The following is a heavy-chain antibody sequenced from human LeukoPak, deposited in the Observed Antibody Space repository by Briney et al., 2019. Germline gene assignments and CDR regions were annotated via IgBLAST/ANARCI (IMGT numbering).Heavy chain of an antibody. CDR1: GFTFSSFG. Sequence: GGSLRLSCAASGFTFSSFGVHWVRQAPGKGLEWVATIWYDGTTTYYADSVKGRFTISRDDSKNTVYLQMNSLRAEDTATYYCAKDTLAYYFDYWGQGTLVTVSS. J-gene: IGHJ4*02. V-gene: IGHV3-33*06. CDR3: AKDTLAYYFDY. CDR2: IWYDGTTT.